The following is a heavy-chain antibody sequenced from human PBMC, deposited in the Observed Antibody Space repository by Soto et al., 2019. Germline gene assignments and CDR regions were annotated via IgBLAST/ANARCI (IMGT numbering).Heavy chain of an antibody. D-gene: IGHD2-2*01. J-gene: IGHJ6*02. CDR2: IDPSDSYT. CDR1: GYSFTSYW. Sequence: PGESLKISCNGSGYSFTSYWISWVRQMPGKGLEWMGRIDPSDSYTNYSPSFQGHVTISADKSISTAYLQWSSLKASDTAMYYCARHNTPHYCSSTSCYRYCYGMDVWGQGTTVTVSS. CDR3: ARHNTPHYCSSTSCYRYCYGMDV. V-gene: IGHV5-10-1*01.